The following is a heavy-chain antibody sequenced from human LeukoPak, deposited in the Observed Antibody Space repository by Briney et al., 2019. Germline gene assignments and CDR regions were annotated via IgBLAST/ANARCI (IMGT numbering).Heavy chain of an antibody. CDR2: IKADGSEK. Sequence: SGGTLRLSCAASGFTFSDHWMSWVRQAPGKGLEWVANIKADGSEKLYVDSVKGRFTISRDNAKKSVYLQMNSLRAEDTAVYYCARDPASPVPFDSWGQGTLVTVSS. CDR3: ARDPASPVPFDS. J-gene: IGHJ4*02. CDR1: GFTFSDHW. V-gene: IGHV3-7*04.